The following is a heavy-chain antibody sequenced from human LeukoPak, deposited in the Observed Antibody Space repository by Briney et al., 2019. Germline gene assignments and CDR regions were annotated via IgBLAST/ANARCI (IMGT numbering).Heavy chain of an antibody. CDR3: ARESLEYSSSSYYFDY. D-gene: IGHD6-6*01. V-gene: IGHV1-18*01. CDR2: ISAYNGNT. CDR1: GYTFTSYG. J-gene: IGHJ4*02. Sequence: GASVKVSCKASGYTFTSYGISWVRQAPGQGLEWMGWISAYNGNTNYAQKLQGRVTMTTDTSTSRAYMELRSLRSDDTAVYYCARESLEYSSSSYYFDYWGQGTLVTVSS.